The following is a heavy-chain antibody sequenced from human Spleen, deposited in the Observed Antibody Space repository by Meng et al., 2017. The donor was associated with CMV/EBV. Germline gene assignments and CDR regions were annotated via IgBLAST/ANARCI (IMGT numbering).Heavy chain of an antibody. Sequence: ASVKVSCKTSGYTFTTYGISWVRQAPGQGLEWMGWINPNSGGSNYAQKFQGRVSMTGDTSISTVYMELSGLRSDDTAVYYCAMSVTNPNYYYHYGMDVWGQGTTVTVSS. J-gene: IGHJ6*02. CDR3: AMSVTNPNYYYHYGMDV. V-gene: IGHV1-2*02. CDR2: INPNSGGS. CDR1: GYTFTTYG. D-gene: IGHD4-11*01.